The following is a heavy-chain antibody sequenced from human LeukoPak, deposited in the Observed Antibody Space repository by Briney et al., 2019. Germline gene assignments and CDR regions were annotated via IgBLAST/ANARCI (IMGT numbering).Heavy chain of an antibody. Sequence: SETLSLTCNVSSGSISSYYWSWIRQPPGKGLEWIGYIYYSGSTNINPSLKSRVTISVDTSKNQFSLQLSSVTAADTAVYYCAMGKYSSSWYCFDYWGQGTPVTVSS. CDR3: AMGKYSSSWYCFDY. V-gene: IGHV4-59*08. CDR2: IYYSGST. J-gene: IGHJ4*02. CDR1: SGSISSYY. D-gene: IGHD6-13*01.